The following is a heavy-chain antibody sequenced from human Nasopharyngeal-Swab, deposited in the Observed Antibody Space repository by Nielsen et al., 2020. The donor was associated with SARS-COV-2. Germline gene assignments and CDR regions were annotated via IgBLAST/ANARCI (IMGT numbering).Heavy chain of an antibody. J-gene: IGHJ4*02. CDR2: FDPEHNEK. Sequence: ASVKVSCKVSGYRFTEISMHWVRQAPGKGLEWMGGFDPEHNEKNYAQKFQGRVTTTEDTSTDTAYMELSSLTSEDTAVYYCAGETGDFWSGYEYWGQGTLVSVSS. V-gene: IGHV1-24*01. D-gene: IGHD3-3*01. CDR1: GYRFTEIS. CDR3: AGETGDFWSGYEY.